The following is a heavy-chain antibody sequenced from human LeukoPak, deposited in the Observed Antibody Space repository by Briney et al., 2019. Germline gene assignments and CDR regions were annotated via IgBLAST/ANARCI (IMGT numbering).Heavy chain of an antibody. CDR2: IKHSGSQ. CDR1: GGSLIGYY. J-gene: IGHJ6*02. Sequence: SETMSPACAVYGGSLIGYYWGWISQLPGKWMEWIGEIKHSGSQNNNTSLKSRVTISVDTSKTQFSLKLSSVTAGEPAVYYGARKRHQHLGGMDVWGQGTTVTVSS. CDR3: ARKRHQHLGGMDV. D-gene: IGHD6-13*01. V-gene: IGHV4-34*01.